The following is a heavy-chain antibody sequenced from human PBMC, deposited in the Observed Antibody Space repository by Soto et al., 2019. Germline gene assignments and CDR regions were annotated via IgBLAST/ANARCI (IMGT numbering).Heavy chain of an antibody. CDR1: GGSISSYY. J-gene: IGHJ4*02. Sequence: QVQLQESGPGLVKPSETLSLTCTVSGGSISSYYWSWIRQPPGKGLEWIGYIYYSGSTNYNPSLKSRVTISVDTSKNQFSLKLSSVTAADTAVYYCARGRGLSGSYYEGIFSWGQGTLVTVSS. V-gene: IGHV4-59*01. D-gene: IGHD1-26*01. CDR3: ARGRGLSGSYYEGIFS. CDR2: IYYSGST.